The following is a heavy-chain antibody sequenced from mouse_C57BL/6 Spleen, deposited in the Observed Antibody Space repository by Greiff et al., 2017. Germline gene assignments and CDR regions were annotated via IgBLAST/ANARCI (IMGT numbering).Heavy chain of an antibody. J-gene: IGHJ4*01. Sequence: QVQLKESGPELVKPGASVKISCKASGYAFSSSWMNWVKQRPGRGLEWIGRFYPGDGDTNYNGKFKGKATLTADKSSSTAYMQLSSLTSEDSAVYFCVRQLRPSYARDYWGQGTSVTVSS. V-gene: IGHV1-82*01. CDR3: VRQLRPSYARDY. D-gene: IGHD3-2*02. CDR1: GYAFSSSW. CDR2: FYPGDGDT.